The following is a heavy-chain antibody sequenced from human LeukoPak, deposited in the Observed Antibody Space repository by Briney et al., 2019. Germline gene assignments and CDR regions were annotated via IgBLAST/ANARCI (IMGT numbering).Heavy chain of an antibody. Sequence: ASVKVSCKVSGYTLTELSMHWVRQAPGKGLEWMGGFDPEGGETIYAQKFQGRVTMTTDTSTSTAYMELRSLRSDDTAVYYCARGDEQQLVDYWGQGTLVTVSS. CDR1: GYTLTELS. V-gene: IGHV1-24*01. J-gene: IGHJ4*02. CDR3: ARGDEQQLVDY. D-gene: IGHD6-13*01. CDR2: FDPEGGET.